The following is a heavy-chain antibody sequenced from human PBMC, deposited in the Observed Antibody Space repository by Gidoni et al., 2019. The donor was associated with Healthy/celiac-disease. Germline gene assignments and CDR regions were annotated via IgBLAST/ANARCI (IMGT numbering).Heavy chain of an antibody. V-gene: IGHV3-48*04. CDR2: ISSSSSTI. J-gene: IGHJ4*02. CDR1: GFTFSSYS. Sequence: EVQLVESGGGLVQPGGSLRLPCAASGFTFSSYSMNWVRQAPGKGLEWVSYISSSSSTIYYADSVKGRFTISRDNAKNSLYLQMNSLRAEDTAVYYCARAFYDSSGYYNWGQGTLVTVSS. CDR3: ARAFYDSSGYYN. D-gene: IGHD3-22*01.